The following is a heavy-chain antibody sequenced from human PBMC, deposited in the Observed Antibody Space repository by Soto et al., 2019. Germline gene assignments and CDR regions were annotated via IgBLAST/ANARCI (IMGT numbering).Heavy chain of an antibody. V-gene: IGHV3-30*03. CDR1: GFTFSSYG. Sequence: QVQLVESGGGVVQPGRSLRLSCAASGFTFSSYGMHWVRQAPGKGLAWAAVISYDGSNKYYADSVKGRFTISRDNSKNTLYLQMNSLRAEDTAVYYCASGLLKPEWLPVAVAGTEDAFDICGQGTMVTVSS. J-gene: IGHJ3*02. CDR3: ASGLLKPEWLPVAVAGTEDAFDI. D-gene: IGHD6-19*01. CDR2: ISYDGSNK.